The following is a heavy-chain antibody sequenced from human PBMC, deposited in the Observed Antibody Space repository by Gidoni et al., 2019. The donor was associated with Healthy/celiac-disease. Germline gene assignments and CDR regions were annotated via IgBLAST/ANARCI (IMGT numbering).Heavy chain of an antibody. CDR2: IYSGGST. CDR3: ASIDETYYYDSSGFY. V-gene: IGHV3-53*01. CDR1: GFTVSSNY. D-gene: IGHD3-22*01. J-gene: IGHJ4*02. Sequence: EVQLVESGGGLIQPGGSLRLSCAASGFTVSSNYMSWVRQAPGNGLEWVSVIYSGGSTYYADSVKGRFTISRDNSKNTLYLQMNSLRAEDTAVYYCASIDETYYYDSSGFYWGQGTLVTVSS.